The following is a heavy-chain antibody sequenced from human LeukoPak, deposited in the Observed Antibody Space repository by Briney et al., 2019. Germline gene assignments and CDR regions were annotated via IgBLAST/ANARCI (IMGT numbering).Heavy chain of an antibody. CDR3: ASGSSGGDASYYYYYYMDV. V-gene: IGHV1-46*01. CDR2: INPSGGRT. Sequence: ASVKVSCKASGYTFTSYYMHGVRQAPGQGLEGMGIINPSGGRTSYAQKFQGRVTMTRDMSTSPVYMELSSLRSEDTAVYYCASGSSGGDASYYYYYYMDVWGKGTTVTVSS. D-gene: IGHD2-21*02. J-gene: IGHJ6*03. CDR1: GYTFTSYY.